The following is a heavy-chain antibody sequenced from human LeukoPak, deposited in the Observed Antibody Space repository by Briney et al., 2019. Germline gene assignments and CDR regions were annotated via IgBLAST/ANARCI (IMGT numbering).Heavy chain of an antibody. CDR3: TRVPPYYDFWSGYQGLNWYFDL. CDR1: GFTFGDYA. J-gene: IGHJ2*01. D-gene: IGHD3-3*01. CDR2: IRSKAYGGTT. Sequence: PGGSLRLSCTASGFTFGDYAMSWVRQAPGKGLEWVGFIRSKAYGGTTEYAASVKGRFTISRDDSKSIAYLQMNSLKTEDTAVYYCTRVPPYYDFWSGYQGLNWYFDLWGRGTLVTVSS. V-gene: IGHV3-49*04.